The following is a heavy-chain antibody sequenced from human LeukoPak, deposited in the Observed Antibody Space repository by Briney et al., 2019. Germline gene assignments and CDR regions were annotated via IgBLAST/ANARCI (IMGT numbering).Heavy chain of an antibody. Sequence: EALLKISCNGSGYSFTSYWIGWVRHMPRKSLEWMGIIYSGDSDTRYSPSFQGQVTISADKSISTAYLQWSSLKASDTAMYYCARRSVAGFDPWGEGTLFTVSS. D-gene: IGHD6-19*01. CDR1: GYSFTSYW. CDR2: IYSGDSDT. CDR3: ARRSVAGFDP. J-gene: IGHJ5*02. V-gene: IGHV5-51*01.